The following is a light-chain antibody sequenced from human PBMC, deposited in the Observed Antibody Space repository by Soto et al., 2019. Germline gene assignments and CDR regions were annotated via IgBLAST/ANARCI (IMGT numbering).Light chain of an antibody. J-gene: IGLJ1*01. Sequence: QSVLTQPASVSGSPGQSITISCTGTSSDVGAYNYVSWYQQHPGEAPKLIIYGVTNRPSGVSYRFSGSKSDYTASLTISGLQAEDGADYYCSSYSTSFFYVFGTGTKVTVL. V-gene: IGLV2-14*01. CDR2: GVT. CDR1: SSDVGAYNY. CDR3: SSYSTSFFYV.